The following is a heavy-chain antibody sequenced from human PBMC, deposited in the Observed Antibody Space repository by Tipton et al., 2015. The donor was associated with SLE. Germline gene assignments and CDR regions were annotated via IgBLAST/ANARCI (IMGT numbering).Heavy chain of an antibody. D-gene: IGHD1-7*01. Sequence: QLVQSGGGVVQPGRSLRLSCAASGFTFSSYSMNWVRQAPGKGLEWVSSISSSSSYIYYADSVKGRFTISRDNAKNSLYLQMNSLRAEDTAVYYCARWITGTTGTDYWGQGTLVTVSS. CDR3: ARWITGTTGTDY. CDR1: GFTFSSYS. V-gene: IGHV3-21*01. CDR2: ISSSSSYI. J-gene: IGHJ4*02.